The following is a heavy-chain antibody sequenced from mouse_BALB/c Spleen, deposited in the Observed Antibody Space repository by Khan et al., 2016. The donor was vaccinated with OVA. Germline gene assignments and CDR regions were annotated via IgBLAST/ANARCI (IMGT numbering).Heavy chain of an antibody. J-gene: IGHJ2*01. CDR2: INPSTGYT. D-gene: IGHD1-1*01. CDR1: GYTFTNYW. V-gene: IGHV1-7*01. Sequence: QVQLKQSGAELAKPGASVKMSCKASGYTFTNYWMNWVKQRPGQGLEWIGYINPSTGYTEDNQKFKDKATLTVDKSSSTAYMQLSSLTSEDSAVYYCARRGLRWDFDYWGQGTTLTVSS. CDR3: ARRGLRWDFDY.